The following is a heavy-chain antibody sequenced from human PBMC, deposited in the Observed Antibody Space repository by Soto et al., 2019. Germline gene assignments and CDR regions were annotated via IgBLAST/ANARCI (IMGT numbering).Heavy chain of an antibody. CDR3: ARGRAGYCSGGSCYFDY. D-gene: IGHD2-15*01. J-gene: IGHJ4*02. Sequence: ASVKVSCKASGYTFTGYYMHWVRQAPGQGLEWMGWINPNSGGTNYAQKFQGWVTMTRDTSISTAYMELSRLRSDDTAVYYCARGRAGYCSGGSCYFDYWGQGTLGTVSS. CDR1: GYTFTGYY. CDR2: INPNSGGT. V-gene: IGHV1-2*04.